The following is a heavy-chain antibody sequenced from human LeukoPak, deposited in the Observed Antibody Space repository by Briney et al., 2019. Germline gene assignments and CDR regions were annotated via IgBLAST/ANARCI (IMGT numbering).Heavy chain of an antibody. Sequence: PSETLSLTCTVSDASISSSSYYWGWIRQPPGKGLEWIGSIYYSGNTYYNPSLKSRVTISVDTSKNQFSLKLTSVTAADTAVYYCARLKESQKIFDYWGQGTLVTVSS. D-gene: IGHD2/OR15-2a*01. CDR1: DASISSSSYY. CDR3: ARLKESQKIFDY. J-gene: IGHJ4*02. CDR2: IYYSGNT. V-gene: IGHV4-39*01.